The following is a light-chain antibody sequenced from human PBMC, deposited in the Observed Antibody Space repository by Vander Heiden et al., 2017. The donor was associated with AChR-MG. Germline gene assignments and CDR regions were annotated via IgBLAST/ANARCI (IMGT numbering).Light chain of an antibody. J-gene: IGLJ2*01. Sequence: QSALTQPASVSGSPGQSITISCTGTSSDVGGYNYVSWYQQHPGKAPILMMYDVSNRPAGVSNRFSGAKSGNTASLTISGLQAEDEADYYCSSYTSSSTLVFGGGTKLTVL. CDR1: SSDVGGYNY. CDR2: DVS. CDR3: SSYTSSSTLV. V-gene: IGLV2-14*03.